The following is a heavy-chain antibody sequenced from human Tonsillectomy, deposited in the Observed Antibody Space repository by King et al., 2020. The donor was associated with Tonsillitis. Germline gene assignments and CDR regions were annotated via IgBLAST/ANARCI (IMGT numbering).Heavy chain of an antibody. D-gene: IGHD2-2*01. CDR1: GFTFSNAW. J-gene: IGHJ4*02. CDR2: IKSKIEGETT. V-gene: IGHV3-15*01. Sequence: VQLVESGGGLVKPGGSLRLSCAASGFTFSNAWMSWVRQAPGKGLEWVGRIKSKIEGETTDYAARVKGRFTISRDDSNNTLFLQMNSLKTEDTTVYYCTADNPGGYCSSTSCFADFWGQGTLVTVSS. CDR3: TADNPGGYCSSTSCFADF.